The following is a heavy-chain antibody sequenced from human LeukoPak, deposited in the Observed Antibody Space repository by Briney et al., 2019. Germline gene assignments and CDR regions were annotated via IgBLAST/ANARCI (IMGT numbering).Heavy chain of an antibody. CDR3: ARGGGSGIDYYYYYMDV. J-gene: IGHJ6*03. CDR1: GYTFTSYD. D-gene: IGHD3-10*01. CDR2: MNPNSGNT. V-gene: IGHV1-8*01. Sequence: ASVKVSCKASGYTFTSYDINWVRQATGQGLEWMGWMNPNSGNTGYAQKFQGRVTMTRNTSISTAYMELSSLRSEDTAVYYCARGGGSGIDYYYYYMDVWGKGTTVTISS.